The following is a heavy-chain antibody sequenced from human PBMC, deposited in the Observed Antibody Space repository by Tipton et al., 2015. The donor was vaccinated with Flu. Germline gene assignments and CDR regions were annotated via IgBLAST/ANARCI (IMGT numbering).Heavy chain of an antibody. CDR1: GASISSSSYN. D-gene: IGHD3-10*02. Sequence: TLSLTCTDSGASISSSSYNWGWIRQPPGKGLEWIASIYYSGRTYYNPSLESRVTISVDTSKNQFSLKLNSVTAADTAVYYCARLSYYDVDLKNFYFDYWGQGALVTVSS. V-gene: IGHV4-39*01. CDR3: ARLSYYDVDLKNFYFDY. J-gene: IGHJ4*02. CDR2: IYYSGRT.